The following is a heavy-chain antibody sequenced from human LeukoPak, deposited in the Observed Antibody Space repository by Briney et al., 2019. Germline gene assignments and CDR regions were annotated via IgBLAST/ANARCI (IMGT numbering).Heavy chain of an antibody. CDR2: LNWNGAST. CDR3: AKESITMVRGVRGYAFDI. D-gene: IGHD3-10*01. J-gene: IGHJ3*02. CDR1: GFTFDDYG. Sequence: GGSLRLSCAASGFTFDDYGLSWVRQVPGKGLEWVSGLNWNGASTGYADSVKGRFTISRDNAKNSLYLQMNSLRAEDTALYYCAKESITMVRGVRGYAFDIWGQGTMVTVSS. V-gene: IGHV3-20*04.